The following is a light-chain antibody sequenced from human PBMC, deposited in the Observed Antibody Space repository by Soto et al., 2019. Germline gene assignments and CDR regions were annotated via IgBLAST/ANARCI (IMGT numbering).Light chain of an antibody. CDR3: QQRSNWPS. CDR2: AAA. J-gene: IGKJ4*01. V-gene: IGKV3D-20*02. Sequence: EILLTQSPGTLSLSPSETATLSCRASQGVRYNYLAWYQQRPGQPPRLLIYAAASRASGIPDRFSGSVSGTDFTLTIRSLEPEDFAVYYCQQRSNWPSFGGGTKVEIK. CDR1: QGVRYNY.